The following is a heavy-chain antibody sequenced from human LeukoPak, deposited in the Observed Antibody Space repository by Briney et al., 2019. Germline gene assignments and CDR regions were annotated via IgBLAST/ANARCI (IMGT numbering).Heavy chain of an antibody. CDR3: ARDRDPGIRGFSGYGAYHYGLDV. CDR1: EFIFRRYW. D-gene: IGHD5-12*01. Sequence: GGSLRLSCEASEFIFRRYWMTWVGQAPGKGLEWVANINQDGSENYSVDSVKGRFTISRDNAKNSLYLQMNSLRAEDTAVYYCARDRDPGIRGFSGYGAYHYGLDVWGQGTTVSVSS. CDR2: INQDGSEN. V-gene: IGHV3-7*05. J-gene: IGHJ6*02.